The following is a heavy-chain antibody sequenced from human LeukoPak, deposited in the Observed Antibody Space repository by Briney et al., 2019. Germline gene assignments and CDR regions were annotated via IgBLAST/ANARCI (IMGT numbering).Heavy chain of an antibody. D-gene: IGHD5-12*01. J-gene: IGHJ6*04. V-gene: IGHV3-30*18. CDR3: AKPSEDIVATIVASPYYGMDV. Sequence: GGSLRLSCAASGFTFSSYGMHWVRQAPGKGLEWVAVISYDGSNKYYAGSVKGRFTISRDNSKNTLYLQMNSLRAEDTAVYYCAKPSEDIVATIVASPYYGMDVWGKGTTVTVSS. CDR1: GFTFSSYG. CDR2: ISYDGSNK.